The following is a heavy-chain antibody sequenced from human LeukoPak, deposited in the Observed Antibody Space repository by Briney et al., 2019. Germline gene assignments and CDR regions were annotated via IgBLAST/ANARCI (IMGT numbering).Heavy chain of an antibody. CDR3: ARHLDHYDTSGYYSPYFDF. CDR2: IYTSGST. J-gene: IGHJ4*02. CDR1: GGSISSYY. V-gene: IGHV4-4*07. D-gene: IGHD3-22*01. Sequence: KPSETLSLTCTVSGGSISSYYWSWIRQPAGKGLEWIGRIYTSGSTNYNPSLKSRVTMSVGTSKNQFSLKLSSVTAADTAVYYCARHLDHYDTSGYYSPYFDFWGQGTLVTVSS.